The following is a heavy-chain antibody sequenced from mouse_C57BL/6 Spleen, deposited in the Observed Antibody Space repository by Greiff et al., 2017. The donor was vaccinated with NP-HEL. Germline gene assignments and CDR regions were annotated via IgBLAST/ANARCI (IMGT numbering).Heavy chain of an antibody. V-gene: IGHV3-6*01. CDR2: ISYDGSN. CDR3: ARDYYEDFDY. Sequence: EVQLQESGPGLVKPSQSLSLTCSVTGYSITSGYYWNWIRQFPGNKLEWMGYISYDGSNNYNPSLKNRISITRDTSKNQFFLKLNSVTTEDTATYYCARDYYEDFDYWGQGTTLTVSS. J-gene: IGHJ2*01. D-gene: IGHD1-1*01. CDR1: GYSITSGYY.